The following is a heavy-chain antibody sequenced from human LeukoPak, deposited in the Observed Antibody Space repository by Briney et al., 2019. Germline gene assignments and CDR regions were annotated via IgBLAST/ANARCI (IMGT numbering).Heavy chain of an antibody. V-gene: IGHV3-48*04. CDR3: ARDLIRAAAGPPDY. CDR2: ISSSSSTI. J-gene: IGHJ4*02. Sequence: GGSLRLSCAASGFTFSSYSMNWVRQAPGKGLEWVSYISSSSSTIYYADSVKGRFTISRDNAKNSLYLQMNSLRAEDTAVYYCARDLIRAAAGPPDYWGQGTLVTVSS. D-gene: IGHD6-13*01. CDR1: GFTFSSYS.